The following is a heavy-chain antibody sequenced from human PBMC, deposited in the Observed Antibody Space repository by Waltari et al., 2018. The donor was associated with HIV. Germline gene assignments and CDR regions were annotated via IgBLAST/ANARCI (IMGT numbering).Heavy chain of an antibody. CDR3: VKDSGRAADVFDL. J-gene: IGHJ3*01. D-gene: IGHD3-10*01. V-gene: IGHV3-23*01. CDR2: IRGGGET. Sequence: QLLESGGGLVAPGGSLRLSCAASGVTFTDFAMDWVRQAPGKGLEWVSAIRGGGETFYADPVKGRFTISRDNSKNTLYLQMNSLRADDAAVYYCVKDSGRAADVFDLWGQGTMVTVSS. CDR1: GVTFTDFA.